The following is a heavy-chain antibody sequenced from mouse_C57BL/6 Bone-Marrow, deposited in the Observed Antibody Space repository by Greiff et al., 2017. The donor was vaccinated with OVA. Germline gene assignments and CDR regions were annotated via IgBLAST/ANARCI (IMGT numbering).Heavy chain of an antibody. CDR3: ARSRDYFDY. CDR2: ISSGGSYT. V-gene: IGHV5-6*01. Sequence: EVHLVESGGDLVKPGGSLKLSCAASGFTFSSYGMSWVRPTPDKRLEWVATISSGGSYTYYPDSVKGRFTISRDNAKNTLYLQMSSLKSEDTAMYYCARSRDYFDYWGQGTTLTVSS. CDR1: GFTFSSYG. J-gene: IGHJ2*01.